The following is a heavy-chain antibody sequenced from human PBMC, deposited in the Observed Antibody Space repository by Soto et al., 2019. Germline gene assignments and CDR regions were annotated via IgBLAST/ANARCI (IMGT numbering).Heavy chain of an antibody. D-gene: IGHD2-2*01. CDR2: IYPGDHET. V-gene: IGHV5-51*01. J-gene: IGHJ4*02. CDR3: ARSPSSSPYFDF. CDR1: GYTFSNFW. Sequence: GESLKISCQCSGYTFSNFWIGWVRQLPGQGLEWMGIIYPGDHETRYSPSFLGKVTISAETSINTAYLQWSSLEASDSAFYFCARSPSSSPYFDFWGQGALVTV.